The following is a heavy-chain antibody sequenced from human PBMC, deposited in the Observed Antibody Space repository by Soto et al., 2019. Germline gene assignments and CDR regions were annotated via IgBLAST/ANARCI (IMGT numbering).Heavy chain of an antibody. CDR2: IYYSGST. Sequence: SETLSLTCTVSGGSISSGGYYWSWIRQHPGKGLEWIGYIYYSGSTYYNPSLKSRVTISVDTSKNQFSLKLSSVTAADTAVYYCARAYYGSGSSNDAFDIWGQGTMVTVS. V-gene: IGHV4-31*03. J-gene: IGHJ3*02. CDR1: GGSISSGGYY. D-gene: IGHD3-10*01. CDR3: ARAYYGSGSSNDAFDI.